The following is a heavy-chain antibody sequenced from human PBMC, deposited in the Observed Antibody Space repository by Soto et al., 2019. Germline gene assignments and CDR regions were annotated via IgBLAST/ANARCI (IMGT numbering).Heavy chain of an antibody. CDR1: GDCLSSPGHF. V-gene: IGHV4-39*01. J-gene: IGHJ4*01. CDR3: ASHSDTGQNKNYSDY. CDR2: IHYSRGT. Sequence: SGTLSLTCIVSGDCLSSPGHFWDWIRQPPGKGLEWIGNIHYSRGTYYNPSLKSRVTMSVGTSKNQFSLKLSSVTAADTAVYFCASHSDTGQNKNYSDYLSHGTLVTVPQ.